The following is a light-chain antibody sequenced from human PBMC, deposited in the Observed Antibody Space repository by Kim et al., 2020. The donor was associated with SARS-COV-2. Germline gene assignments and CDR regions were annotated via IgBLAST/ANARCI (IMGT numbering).Light chain of an antibody. V-gene: IGKV3-20*01. CDR3: QQYADLPPT. J-gene: IGKJ1*01. Sequence: WQGETAPLPCRARQSLSRLPVSWYPQRRGRAPRLIVFGISDGATDIPDRFSGSGAGTDFTLAISRVEPEDFAVYYCQQYADLPPTFGQRTKVDIK. CDR1: QSLSRLP. CDR2: GIS.